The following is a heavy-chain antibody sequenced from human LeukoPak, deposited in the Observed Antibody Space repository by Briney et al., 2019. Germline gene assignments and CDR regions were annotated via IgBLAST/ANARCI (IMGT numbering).Heavy chain of an antibody. CDR3: ARTPARSGWAYYFDY. CDR1: GDSIRSDR. Sequence: PSETLSLTCAVSGDSIRSDRWNWIRQIPGKGLEWIGYIYHTATTNYNHSFRTRVTMSLDTSTNQFSLRLTSVTAADTAVYYCARTPARSGWAYYFDYWGQGALVTVSS. V-gene: IGHV4-4*09. CDR2: IYHTATT. D-gene: IGHD6-19*01. J-gene: IGHJ4*02.